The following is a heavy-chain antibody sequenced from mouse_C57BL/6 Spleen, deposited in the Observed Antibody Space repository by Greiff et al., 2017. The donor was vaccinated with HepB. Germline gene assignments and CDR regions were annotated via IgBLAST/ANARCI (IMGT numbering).Heavy chain of an antibody. Sequence: VQLQQSGAELVRPGASVTLSCKASGYTFTDYEMHWVKQTPVHGLEWIGAIDPDTGGTAYNQKFKGKAILTADKSSSTAYMELRSLTSEDSAVYYCTRDYGDYWGQGTTLTVSS. CDR3: TRDYGDY. J-gene: IGHJ2*01. V-gene: IGHV1-15*01. CDR1: GYTFTDYE. D-gene: IGHD1-1*01. CDR2: IDPDTGGT.